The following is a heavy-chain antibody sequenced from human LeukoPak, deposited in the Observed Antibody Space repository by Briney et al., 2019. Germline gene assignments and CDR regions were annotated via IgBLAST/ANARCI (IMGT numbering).Heavy chain of an antibody. J-gene: IGHJ4*02. D-gene: IGHD1-1*01. CDR2: ISSSGNSI. CDR1: TFTVSDNY. V-gene: IGHV3-11*01. CDR3: ASGTDY. Sequence: AVTLRLSSAASTFTVSDNYRSRVRQARGKGMEWVSYISSSGNSIDYADSVKGRFSISRDNAKNSLYLQMNSLRAEDTAVYYCASGTDYWGQGTLVTVSS.